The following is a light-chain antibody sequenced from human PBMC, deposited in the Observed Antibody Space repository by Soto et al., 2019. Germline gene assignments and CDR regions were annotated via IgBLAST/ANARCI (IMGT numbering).Light chain of an antibody. Sequence: EIVLTQSPGTLSLPPGEIATLSWSASQSFSSSYLAWYQQKPGQAPRLLIYGASSRATGIPDRFSGSGSGTDFTLTISRLEPEDFAVYYCQQYGSSPWTCGQGTKGDIK. CDR1: QSFSSSY. V-gene: IGKV3-20*01. J-gene: IGKJ1*01. CDR2: GAS. CDR3: QQYGSSPWT.